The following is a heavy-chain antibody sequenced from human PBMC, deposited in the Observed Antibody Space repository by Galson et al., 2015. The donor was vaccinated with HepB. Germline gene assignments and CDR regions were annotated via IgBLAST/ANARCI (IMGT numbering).Heavy chain of an antibody. CDR2: INPSGGST. Sequence: SVKVSCKASGYTFTSYYMHWVRQAPGQGLEWMGIINPSGGSTSYAQKFQGRVTMTRDTSTSTVYMELSSLRSEDTAVYYCARDRDLAARPNYYYYMDVWGKGTTVTVSS. D-gene: IGHD6-6*01. CDR3: ARDRDLAARPNYYYYMDV. J-gene: IGHJ6*03. CDR1: GYTFTSYY. V-gene: IGHV1-46*01.